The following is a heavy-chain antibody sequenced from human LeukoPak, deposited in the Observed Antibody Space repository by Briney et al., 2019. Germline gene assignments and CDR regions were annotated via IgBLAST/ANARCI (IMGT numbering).Heavy chain of an antibody. CDR1: GFTFSSYV. D-gene: IGHD2-2*01. Sequence: GGSLRLSCEASGFTFSSYVMRWVRQAPGKGLEWVSSISGSGDDTYYADSVKGRFIISRDNSKNTLFLQMSSLRAEDSAVYYCTTEHRRGDIVVVPAAPPFDYWGQGTLVTVSS. J-gene: IGHJ4*02. CDR2: ISGSGDDT. V-gene: IGHV3-23*01. CDR3: TTEHRRGDIVVVPAAPPFDY.